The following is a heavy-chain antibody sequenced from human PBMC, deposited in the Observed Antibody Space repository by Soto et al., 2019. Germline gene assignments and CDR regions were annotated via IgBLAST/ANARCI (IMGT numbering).Heavy chain of an antibody. CDR1: GGTLSSYA. CDR3: ARSHGSSTSLEIYYYYYYGMDV. J-gene: IGHJ6*02. D-gene: IGHD2-2*01. V-gene: IGHV1-69*01. CDR2: IIPISETT. Sequence: QVQLVQSGAEVKKPGSSVKVSCKASGGTLSSYAISWVRQAPGQGLEWMGGIIPISETTNYAQKFQGRVTITADESKSTAYMELSSLRSEDTAVYYCARSHGSSTSLEIYYYYYYGMDVWGQGTTVTVSS.